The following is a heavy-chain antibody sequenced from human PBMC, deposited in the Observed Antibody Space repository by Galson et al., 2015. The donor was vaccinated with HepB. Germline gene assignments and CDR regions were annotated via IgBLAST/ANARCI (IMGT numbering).Heavy chain of an antibody. CDR3: AKDPYLYSALAGTMAGFDY. V-gene: IGHV3-30*18. D-gene: IGHD6-19*01. J-gene: IGHJ4*02. CDR2: ISYDGSNK. CDR1: GFTFGNYG. Sequence: LRLSCAASGFTFGNYGMHWVRQAPGKGLEWVAVISYDGSNKYYADSVKGRFTISRDNSKNTLYLQMNSLRAEDTALYYCAKDPYLYSALAGTMAGFDYWGQGTLVTVSS.